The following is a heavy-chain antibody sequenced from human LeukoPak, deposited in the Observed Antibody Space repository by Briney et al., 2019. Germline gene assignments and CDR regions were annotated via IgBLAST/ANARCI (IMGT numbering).Heavy chain of an antibody. D-gene: IGHD2-2*02. J-gene: IGHJ4*02. CDR2: INQDGSEK. Sequence: GGSLRLSCAASGFTLSTYWMSWVRQAPGKGLEWVANINQDGSEKYYVDSVRGRFTISRDNAKNLMYLQMNSLRAEDTAVYYCARRCNSISCYKYWGQATLVTASS. CDR1: GFTLSTYW. CDR3: ARRCNSISCYKY. V-gene: IGHV3-7*03.